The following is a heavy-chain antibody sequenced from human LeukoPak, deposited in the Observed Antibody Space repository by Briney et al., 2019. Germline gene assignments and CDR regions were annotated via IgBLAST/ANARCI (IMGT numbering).Heavy chain of an antibody. CDR1: GYTFTSYD. CDR3: ARGRRVPAASLQYYFDY. J-gene: IGHJ4*02. CDR2: MNPKSGNT. V-gene: IGHV1-8*02. D-gene: IGHD2-2*01. Sequence: ASVKVSCKASGYTFTSYDINWVRQVTGQGLEWMGWMNPKSGNTGYAQKFQGRVTMTTDTSTSTAYMELRSLRSDDTAVYYCARGRRVPAASLQYYFDYWGQGTLVTVSS.